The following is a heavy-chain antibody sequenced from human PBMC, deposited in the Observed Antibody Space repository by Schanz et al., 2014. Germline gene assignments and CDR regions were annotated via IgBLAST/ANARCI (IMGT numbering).Heavy chain of an antibody. J-gene: IGHJ4*02. CDR3: ARGRAVAGTGYFDY. CDR1: GFTFSSYA. CDR2: INSNGGST. Sequence: EVQLVESGGGLVQPGGSLRLSCAASGFTFSSYAMHWVRQAPGKGLEYVSTINSNGGSTYYASSVKGRFSISRDNSKNTLYLQMGSLRAEDMAVYYCARGRAVAGTGYFDYWGQGTLVTVSS. V-gene: IGHV3-64*01. D-gene: IGHD6-19*01.